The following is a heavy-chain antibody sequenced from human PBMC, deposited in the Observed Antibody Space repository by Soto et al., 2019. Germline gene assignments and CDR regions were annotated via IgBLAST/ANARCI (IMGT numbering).Heavy chain of an antibody. Sequence: QVQLVQSGAEVKKPGSSVKVSCKASGDTFSNYGFSWVRQAPGQGLEWMGRIIPIFETTTYAQKFQGRVTITADESTSTAYMELSSLTSEDTAVYYCASGYCANGVCYTVDGGDVWGQGTTVTVS. CDR3: ASGYCANGVCYTVDGGDV. CDR2: IIPIFETT. D-gene: IGHD2-8*01. V-gene: IGHV1-69*01. CDR1: GDTFSNYG. J-gene: IGHJ6*02.